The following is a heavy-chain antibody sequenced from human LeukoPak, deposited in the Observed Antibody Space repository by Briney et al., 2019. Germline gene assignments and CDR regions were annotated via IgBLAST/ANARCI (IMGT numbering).Heavy chain of an antibody. CDR2: IYHSGST. CDR1: GYSICSGYY. D-gene: IGHD3-9*01. J-gene: IGHJ5*02. V-gene: IGHV4-38-2*01. Sequence: PSETLSLTCAVSGYSICSGYYWGWIRQPPGKGLEWIGSIYHSGSTYYNPSLKSRVTISVDTSKNQFSLKLSSVTAADTAVYYCARHLDYDIVTGLYNWFDPWGQGTLVTVSS. CDR3: ARHLDYDIVTGLYNWFDP.